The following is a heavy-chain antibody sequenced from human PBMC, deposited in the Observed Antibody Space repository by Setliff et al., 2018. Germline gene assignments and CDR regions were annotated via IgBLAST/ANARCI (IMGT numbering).Heavy chain of an antibody. Sequence: GGSLRLSCAGSGFMFSAYTMSWVRQAPGKGLEWVSFIRHDGNNKYYKDSVRGRFTISRDNSKNTVYLQMNSLRPEDTAVYFCAKELIEVLMTGLEFWGQGAMVTVSS. D-gene: IGHD3-22*01. CDR3: AKELIEVLMTGLEF. CDR1: GFMFSAYT. J-gene: IGHJ4*02. CDR2: IRHDGNNK. V-gene: IGHV3-30*02.